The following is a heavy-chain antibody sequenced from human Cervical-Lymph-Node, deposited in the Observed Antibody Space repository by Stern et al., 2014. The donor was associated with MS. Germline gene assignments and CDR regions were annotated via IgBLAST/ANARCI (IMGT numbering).Heavy chain of an antibody. CDR1: GFTFSNYG. Sequence: VQLVESGGGVVQPGRSLRLSCAASGFTFSNYGMHWVRQAPGKGLEWLAVLWYDGNKKYYADSLKGRFTISRDNSKNTLFLQMSSLTAEDTALYYCARGNWNYEGMGYWGQGTLVTVSS. J-gene: IGHJ4*02. D-gene: IGHD1-7*01. CDR2: LWYDGNKK. CDR3: ARGNWNYEGMGY. V-gene: IGHV3-33*01.